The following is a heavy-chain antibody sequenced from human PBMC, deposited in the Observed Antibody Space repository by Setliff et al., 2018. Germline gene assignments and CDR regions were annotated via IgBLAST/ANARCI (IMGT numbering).Heavy chain of an antibody. CDR2: INWDGRTK. Sequence: GGSMRLSCAASGFTFSAHGMNWVRQVPGKGLEWVSTINWDGRTKGYKDSVKGRFTISRDNAKNSLYLQMNSLRADDTAVYYCAREVVGAPSTFDIWGQGTMVTVSS. J-gene: IGHJ3*02. D-gene: IGHD1-26*01. V-gene: IGHV3-20*04. CDR1: GFTFSAHG. CDR3: AREVVGAPSTFDI.